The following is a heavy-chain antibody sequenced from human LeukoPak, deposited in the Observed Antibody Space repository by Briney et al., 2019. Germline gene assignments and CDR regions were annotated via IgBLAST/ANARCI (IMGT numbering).Heavy chain of an antibody. J-gene: IGHJ2*01. CDR2: IDPNSGGT. CDR3: AKEADIVSFDL. Sequence: ASVKVPCKASGYTFTGNHVHWVRQAPGQGLEWMGWIDPNSGGTKYAQKFQDRVTMTSDTSISTAYMELSGLRSDDTAVYFCAKEADIVSFDLWGRGTLVTVSS. CDR1: GYTFTGNH. V-gene: IGHV1-2*02. D-gene: IGHD2-15*01.